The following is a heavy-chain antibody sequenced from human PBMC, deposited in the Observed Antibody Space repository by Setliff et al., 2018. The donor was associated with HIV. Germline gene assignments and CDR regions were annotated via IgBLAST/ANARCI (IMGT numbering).Heavy chain of an antibody. CDR1: GFTFTNYY. V-gene: IGHV1-46*01. CDR3: ASSRGSSWYLFNYGMDA. J-gene: IGHJ6*02. D-gene: IGHD6-13*01. CDR2: IYPNTGGT. Sequence: ASVKVSCKASGFTFTNYYIHWVRQAPGQGLEWMGWIYPNTGGTTYAQKFQGRVTMTRDTSTSTVYMELSSLRSEDTAVYYCASSRGSSWYLFNYGMDAWGQGTTVTVSS.